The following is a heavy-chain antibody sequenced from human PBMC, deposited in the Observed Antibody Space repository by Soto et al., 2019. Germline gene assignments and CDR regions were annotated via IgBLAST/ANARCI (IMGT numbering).Heavy chain of an antibody. Sequence: PSQTLSLTCAISGDSVSSNSAAWNWIMQSPSRGLEWLGRTYYRSKWYNDYAVSVKSRITINPDTSKNQFSLQLNSVTPEDTAVYYCARDRGYYYDSSGYDAFDIWGQGTMVTVSS. J-gene: IGHJ3*02. CDR2: TYYRSKWYN. D-gene: IGHD3-22*01. V-gene: IGHV6-1*01. CDR1: GDSVSSNSAA. CDR3: ARDRGYYYDSSGYDAFDI.